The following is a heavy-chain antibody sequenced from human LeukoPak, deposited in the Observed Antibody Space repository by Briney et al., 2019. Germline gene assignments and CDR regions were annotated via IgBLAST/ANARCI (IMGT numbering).Heavy chain of an antibody. CDR1: GGSISSSSYY. V-gene: IGHV4-39*07. D-gene: IGHD1-7*01. CDR3: TRRRNYLSHFDY. J-gene: IGHJ4*02. Sequence: SETLSLTCTVSGGSISSSSYYWGWIRQPPGKGLEWIGEINHSGSTNYNASLKSRVTISVDTSKNRFSLKLSSVTAADTAVYYCTRRRNYLSHFDYWGQGTLVTASS. CDR2: INHSGST.